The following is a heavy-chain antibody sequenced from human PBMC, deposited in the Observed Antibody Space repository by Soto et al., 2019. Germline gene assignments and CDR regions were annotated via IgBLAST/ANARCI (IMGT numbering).Heavy chain of an antibody. V-gene: IGHV1-3*01. CDR2: INAGNGNT. Sequence: ASVKVSCKASGYTFTSYAMHWVRQAPGQRLEWMGWINAGNGNTKYSQKFQGRVTITRDTSASTAYMELSSLRSEDTAVYYCARAVADGDPFDPWGQGTLVTVSS. J-gene: IGHJ5*02. D-gene: IGHD6-19*01. CDR1: GYTFTSYA. CDR3: ARAVADGDPFDP.